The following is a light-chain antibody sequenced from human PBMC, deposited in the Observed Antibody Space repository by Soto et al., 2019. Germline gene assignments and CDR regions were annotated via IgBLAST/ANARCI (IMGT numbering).Light chain of an antibody. Sequence: ETVMTQSPATLSVLPGERATLSCRASQSVSSNLAWYQQKPGQAPRLLIYGASTRATGIPTRFSGRGSGTEFTLTISRLQSDDFALYYCQQYHDWPPWTFGQGTKVEVK. J-gene: IGKJ1*01. CDR1: QSVSSN. CDR3: QQYHDWPPWT. V-gene: IGKV3-15*01. CDR2: GAS.